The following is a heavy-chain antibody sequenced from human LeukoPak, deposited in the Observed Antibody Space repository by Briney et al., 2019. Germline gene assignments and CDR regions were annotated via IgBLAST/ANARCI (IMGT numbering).Heavy chain of an antibody. CDR3: AKDRLWFGELSSFMIDY. CDR1: GFTFSSYG. V-gene: IGHV3-30*18. D-gene: IGHD3-10*01. CDR2: ISYDGSNK. Sequence: GGPLRLSCAASGFTFSSYGMHWVRQAPGKGLEWVAVISYDGSNKYYADSVKGRFTISRDNSKNTLYLQMNSLRAEDTAVYYCAKDRLWFGELSSFMIDYWGQGTLVTVSS. J-gene: IGHJ4*02.